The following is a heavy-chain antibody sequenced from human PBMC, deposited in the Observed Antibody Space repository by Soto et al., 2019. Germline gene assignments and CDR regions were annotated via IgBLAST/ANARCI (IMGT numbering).Heavy chain of an antibody. CDR2: TSGSGSADAT. CDR3: AREVSGTSFDY. V-gene: IGHV3-23*01. J-gene: IGHJ4*02. CDR1: GFTFNTYA. Sequence: GGSLRLSCAASGFTFNTYAMAWVRQAPGKGLEWVSSTSGSGSADATHYADSVKGRFTISRDNSKNTLYLQMNSLRAEDTAVYYCAREVSGTSFDYWGQGTLVTVSS. D-gene: IGHD1-7*01.